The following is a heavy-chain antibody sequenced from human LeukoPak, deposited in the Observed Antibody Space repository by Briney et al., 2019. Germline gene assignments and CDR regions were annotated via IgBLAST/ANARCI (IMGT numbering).Heavy chain of an antibody. V-gene: IGHV4-61*02. CDR1: GGSIRSGNYF. CDR3: ARGDYETPLFNY. Sequence: SETLSLTCTVSGGSIRSGNYFWRWIRQPAGKGLEWIERVHNSGNTNYNPSLKSRVTISLDTSKNQFSLQLSSVTAADTAVYFCARGDYETPLFNYWGQGTLVTVSS. CDR2: VHNSGNT. J-gene: IGHJ4*02. D-gene: IGHD3-16*01.